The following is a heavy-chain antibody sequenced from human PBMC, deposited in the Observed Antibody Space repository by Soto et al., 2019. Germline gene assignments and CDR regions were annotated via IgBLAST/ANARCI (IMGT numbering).Heavy chain of an antibody. CDR1: VGSFNSANFC. Sequence: SETLSLTCSVSVGSFNSANFCWSWILQPPGKGPDWVAQISHREATNYNVSLESRVTISIDTSKNHFTMNLISPTAADTATYCCARQENHLARYGGDLDYWGQGTLVTVSS. D-gene: IGHD3-16*01. CDR2: ISHREAT. J-gene: IGHJ4*02. V-gene: IGHV4-61*03. CDR3: ARQENHLARYGGDLDY.